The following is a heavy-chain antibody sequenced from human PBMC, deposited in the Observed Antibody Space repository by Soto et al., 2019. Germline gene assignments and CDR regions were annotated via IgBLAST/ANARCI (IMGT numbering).Heavy chain of an antibody. CDR2: IWYEGSNK. V-gene: IGHV3-33*01. Sequence: GGSLRLSCAASGFTFSSYGMHWVRQAPGKGLEWVAVIWYEGSNKYYADSVKGRFTISRDNSKNTLYLQMNSLRAEDTAVYYCARDTEIYYYYGMDVWGQGTTVTVSS. J-gene: IGHJ6*02. CDR1: GFTFSSYG. CDR3: ARDTEIYYYYGMDV.